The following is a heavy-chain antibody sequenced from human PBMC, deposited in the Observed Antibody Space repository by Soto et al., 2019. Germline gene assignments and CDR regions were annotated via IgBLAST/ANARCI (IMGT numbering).Heavy chain of an antibody. D-gene: IGHD3-10*01. Sequence: PVGSLRLSCAASGFTFSTYAMSWVRQAPGKGLEWVSGIGASGAGTYYAESVKGRFTISRDNSKNTLHLQMNSLRAEDTAVYYCALRKTGSFFDYWGQGTLVTVS. CDR2: IGASGAGT. J-gene: IGHJ4*02. CDR3: ALRKTGSFFDY. CDR1: GFTFSTYA. V-gene: IGHV3-23*01.